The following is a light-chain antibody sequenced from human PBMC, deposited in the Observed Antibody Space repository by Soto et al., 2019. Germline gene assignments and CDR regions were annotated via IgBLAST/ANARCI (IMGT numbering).Light chain of an antibody. CDR3: SAYAGNNKLV. J-gene: IGLJ3*02. CDR1: SRDVGAFVY. CDR2: EVT. Sequence: QSALTQPSSASWSPGESVTMSCTGTSRDVGAFVYVSWFQQHPGKAPKLLIYEVTKRPSGVPDRFSGSRSGNTASLTVSGLQVEDEADYYFSAYAGNNKLVFGGGTKVTVL. V-gene: IGLV2-8*01.